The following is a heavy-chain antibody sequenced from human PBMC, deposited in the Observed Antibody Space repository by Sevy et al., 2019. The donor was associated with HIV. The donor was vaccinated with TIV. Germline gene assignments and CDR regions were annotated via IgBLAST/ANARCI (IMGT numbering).Heavy chain of an antibody. J-gene: IGHJ4*02. V-gene: IGHV4-34*01. Sequence: SETLSLTCAVYGGSFSLYHWTWIRQVPGKGLEWIGNINHSGSTNYNPSLKSRVTMSVDTSKKRFSLKMTSVTAADTAVYYCSRAGDWGLGDWGQGTLVTVSS. CDR2: INHSGST. D-gene: IGHD7-27*01. CDR1: GGSFSLYH. CDR3: SRAGDWGLGD.